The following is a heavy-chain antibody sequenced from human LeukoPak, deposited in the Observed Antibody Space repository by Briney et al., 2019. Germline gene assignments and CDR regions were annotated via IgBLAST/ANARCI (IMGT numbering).Heavy chain of an antibody. J-gene: IGHJ4*02. D-gene: IGHD1-14*01. CDR2: IRYDGNNR. Sequence: GGSLRLSCAASGFTFSGYWMHWVRQAPGTGVEGGAFIRYDGNNRYYADSLKGRFTISRDESQNTLFLYMNSLRVQDTAIYNCVKDNPLDHWGQGTLVTVSS. V-gene: IGHV3-30*02. CDR3: VKDNPLDH. CDR1: GFTFSGYW.